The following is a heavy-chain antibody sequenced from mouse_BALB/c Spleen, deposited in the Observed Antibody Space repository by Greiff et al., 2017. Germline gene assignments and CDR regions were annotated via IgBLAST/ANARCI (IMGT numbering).Heavy chain of an antibody. CDR3: ARGQDYDGYYDAMDY. D-gene: IGHD2-3*01. CDR2: INSNGGST. V-gene: IGHV5-6-3*01. J-gene: IGHJ4*01. CDR1: GFTFSSYG. Sequence: EVKLMESGGGLVQPGGSLKLSCAASGFTFSSYGMSWVRQTPDKRLELVATINSNGGSTYYPDSVKGRFTISRDNAKNTLYLQMSSLKSEDTAMYYCARGQDYDGYYDAMDYWGQGTSVTVSS.